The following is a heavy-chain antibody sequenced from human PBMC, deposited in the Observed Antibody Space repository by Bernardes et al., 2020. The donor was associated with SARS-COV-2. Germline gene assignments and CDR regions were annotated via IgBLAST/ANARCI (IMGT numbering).Heavy chain of an antibody. J-gene: IGHJ5*02. Sequence: ASVKVSCKASGYTFTSYDINWVRQATGQGLEWMGWMNPDTGNTGYAQNFQGRVTMTRNTSTSTAFMEVNSLRSEDTAIYYCARGKRRGSASRDWTNWFDPWGQGTLVTVSS. V-gene: IGHV1-8*01. CDR3: ARGKRRGSASRDWTNWFDP. CDR2: MNPDTGNT. CDR1: GYTFTSYD. D-gene: IGHD2-21*02.